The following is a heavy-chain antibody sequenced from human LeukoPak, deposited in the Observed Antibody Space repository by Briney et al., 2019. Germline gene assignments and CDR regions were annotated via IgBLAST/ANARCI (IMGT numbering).Heavy chain of an antibody. CDR3: VRRGGASGQCFQH. Sequence: GGSLRLSCAASRFIFSSYEMNWVRQAPGKGLEWISYISTSGSIIYYADSVKGRFTISRDNAKNSLFLQMNSLRAEDTAVYYCVRRGGASGQCFQHWGQGTLVTVSS. V-gene: IGHV3-48*03. CDR2: ISTSGSII. D-gene: IGHD1-26*01. CDR1: RFIFSSYE. J-gene: IGHJ1*01.